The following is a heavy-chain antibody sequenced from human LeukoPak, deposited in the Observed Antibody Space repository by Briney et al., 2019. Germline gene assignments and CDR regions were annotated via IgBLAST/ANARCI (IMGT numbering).Heavy chain of an antibody. CDR3: ARDDYGLDY. CDR2: ITSSGSNM. V-gene: IGHV3-11*01. D-gene: IGHD4-17*01. Sequence: GGSLRLSCAASGFTFSDYCMGWTRQAPGKGLEWVSYITSSGSNMYYADSMKGRFTISRDNAKNSVYLQMNSLRAEDTAVYYCARDDYGLDYWGQGTLVTVSS. CDR1: GFTFSDYC. J-gene: IGHJ4*02.